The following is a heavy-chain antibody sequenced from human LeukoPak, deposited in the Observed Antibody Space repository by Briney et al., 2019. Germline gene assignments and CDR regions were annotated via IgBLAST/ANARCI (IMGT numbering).Heavy chain of an antibody. CDR2: INHSGST. V-gene: IGHV4-34*01. CDR3: ARSTGFLEWLVDY. D-gene: IGHD3-3*01. Sequence: PSETLSLTCAVYGGSFSGYYWSWIRQPPGKGLEWIGEINHSGSTNYNPSLKSRVTISVDTSKNQFSLKLSSVTAADTAVYYCARSTGFLEWLVDYWGQGTLVTVSS. J-gene: IGHJ4*02. CDR1: GGSFSGYY.